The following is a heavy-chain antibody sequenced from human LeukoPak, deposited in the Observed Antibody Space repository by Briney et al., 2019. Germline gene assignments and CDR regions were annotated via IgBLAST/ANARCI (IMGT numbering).Heavy chain of an antibody. D-gene: IGHD2-2*01. Sequence: GSLRLSCTTSGFSFSNYGMHWVRQAPGKGLEWVAFIRYDGTIKSYADSVKGRFTISRDNAKNSLYLQMNSLRAEDTAVYYCASTVNYWGQGTLVTVSS. CDR3: ASTVNY. CDR1: GFSFSNYG. V-gene: IGHV3-30*02. CDR2: IRYDGTIK. J-gene: IGHJ4*02.